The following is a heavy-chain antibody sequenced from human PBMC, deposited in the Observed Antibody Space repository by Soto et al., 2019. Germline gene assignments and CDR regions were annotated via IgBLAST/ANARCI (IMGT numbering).Heavy chain of an antibody. Sequence: QVLLLESGPGLVEPSQTLSLTCNVSGTSIGSGGYFWTWIRQHPGKGLEWIGYIYSAKNTNYNPSVXPXLXMPXDTSKNQFSLKLSSVTAEDTAVYYCARDPTRPYTHFYGLDVWGQGTTVTVSS. CDR2: IYSAKNT. CDR1: GTSIGSGGYF. D-gene: IGHD3-16*01. J-gene: IGHJ6*02. CDR3: ARDPTRPYTHFYGLDV. V-gene: IGHV4-31*03.